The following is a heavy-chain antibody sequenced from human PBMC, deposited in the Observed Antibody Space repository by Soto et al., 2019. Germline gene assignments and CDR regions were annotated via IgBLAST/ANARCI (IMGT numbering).Heavy chain of an antibody. CDR1: GGTFSSYA. D-gene: IGHD3-22*01. CDR2: IIPIFGTA. Sequence: SVKVSCKASGGTFSSYAISWVRQAPGQGLEWMGGIIPIFGTANYAQKFQGRVTITADESTSTAYMELSSLRSEDTAVYYCATQYYYDSSGYYDFDYWGRGTLVTVSS. CDR3: ATQYYYDSSGYYDFDY. J-gene: IGHJ4*02. V-gene: IGHV1-69*13.